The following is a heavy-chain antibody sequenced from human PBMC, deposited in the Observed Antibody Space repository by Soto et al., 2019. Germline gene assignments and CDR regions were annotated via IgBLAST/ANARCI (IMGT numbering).Heavy chain of an antibody. D-gene: IGHD3-10*01. CDR3: ASDLLLGSGSLGH. Sequence: EVQLVESGGGLVQPGGSLRLSCSTSGFIFSSNWMHWVRQAPGKGLVWVSRIRGDGADANYADSVKGRFTISRDNAKSTLYLQMDSLRVDDTGIYFCASDLLLGSGSLGHWGQGALVTVSS. J-gene: IGHJ4*02. V-gene: IGHV3-74*01. CDR2: IRGDGADA. CDR1: GFIFSSNW.